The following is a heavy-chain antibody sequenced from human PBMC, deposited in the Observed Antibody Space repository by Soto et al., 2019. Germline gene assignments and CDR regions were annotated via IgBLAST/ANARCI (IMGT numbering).Heavy chain of an antibody. D-gene: IGHD5-18*01. CDR1: GFTFSSYS. Sequence: VGSLRLSCAASGFTFSSYSMNWVRQAPGKGLEWVSYISSSSSTIYYADSVKGRFTISRDNAKNSLYLQMNSLRDEDTAVYYCAREPARAKRGYSYGPGYWGQGTLVTVSS. CDR2: ISSSSSTI. J-gene: IGHJ4*02. CDR3: AREPARAKRGYSYGPGY. V-gene: IGHV3-48*02.